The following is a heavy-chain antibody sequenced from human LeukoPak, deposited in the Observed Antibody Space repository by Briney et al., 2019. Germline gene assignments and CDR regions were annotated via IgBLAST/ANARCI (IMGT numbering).Heavy chain of an antibody. J-gene: IGHJ4*02. Sequence: SETLSLTCTVSGGSISSYYWSWIRQPPGKGLEWIGYIYYSGSANYNPSLKSRVTISVDTSKNQFSLKLSSVTAADTAVYYCARGVGDYVVYFDYWGQGTLVTVSS. V-gene: IGHV4-59*01. CDR3: ARGVGDYVVYFDY. D-gene: IGHD4-17*01. CDR1: GGSISSYY. CDR2: IYYSGSA.